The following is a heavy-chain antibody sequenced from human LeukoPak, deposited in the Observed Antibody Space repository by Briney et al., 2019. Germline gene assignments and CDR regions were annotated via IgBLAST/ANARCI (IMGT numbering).Heavy chain of an antibody. J-gene: IGHJ1*01. CDR1: GGTFSSYA. Sequence: ASVKVSCKASGGTFSSYAISWVRQAPGQGLEWIGGIIPIIGTANYAQKFQGRVTITADESTSTAYMELSSLRSEDTAVYYCASRFQRFLEWSNVYFQHWGQGTLVTVSS. CDR3: ASRFQRFLEWSNVYFQH. D-gene: IGHD3-3*01. CDR2: IIPIIGTA. V-gene: IGHV1-69*13.